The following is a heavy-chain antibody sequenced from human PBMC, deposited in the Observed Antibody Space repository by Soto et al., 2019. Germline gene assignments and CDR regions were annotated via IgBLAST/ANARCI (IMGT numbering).Heavy chain of an antibody. V-gene: IGHV4-28*01. CDR3: ARREIQGPIDY. CDR1: GYSISSSNC. D-gene: IGHD1-26*01. Sequence: QVQLQESGPGLVNPSETLSLTCAVSGYSISSSNCWGWIRQPRGKGLEWIGYIYASGTTYYNPSLKSRVPISVDTSKNQLFRKLTSQTAVATAVDYCARREIQGPIDYGGQGTLVTLSS. J-gene: IGHJ4*02. CDR2: IYASGTT.